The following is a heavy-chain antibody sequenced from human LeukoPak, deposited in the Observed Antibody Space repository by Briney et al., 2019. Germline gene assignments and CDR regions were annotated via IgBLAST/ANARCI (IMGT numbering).Heavy chain of an antibody. CDR3: ARQETSTYNGAFDI. CDR2: IRKDGNEK. D-gene: IGHD1-1*01. CDR1: GFTFSSYW. Sequence: GGSLRLSCAASGFTFSSYWMSWVRQAPGKGLEWVANIRKDGNEKYYVDSVKGRFTISRDNAKNSLYLQMNSLRADDTAVYHCARQETSTYNGAFDIWGQGTMVTVSS. V-gene: IGHV3-7*01. J-gene: IGHJ3*02.